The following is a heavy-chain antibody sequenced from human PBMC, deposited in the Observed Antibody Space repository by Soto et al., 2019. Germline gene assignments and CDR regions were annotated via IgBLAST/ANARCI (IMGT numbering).Heavy chain of an antibody. CDR3: ARNGTYGSSLSQYSGMDV. V-gene: IGHV1-69*01. J-gene: IGHJ6*02. Sequence: QVQLVQSGAEVKEPGSSVRVSCKASGGTFANFIMNWVRQTPGQGLEWMGGIVPMFGTPTYAEKFKGRVTISATGSTSTAYMELTSLRSEDTAVYYCARNGTYGSSLSQYSGMDVWGQGTTVTVS. CDR2: IVPMFGTP. CDR1: GGTFANFI. D-gene: IGHD6-6*01.